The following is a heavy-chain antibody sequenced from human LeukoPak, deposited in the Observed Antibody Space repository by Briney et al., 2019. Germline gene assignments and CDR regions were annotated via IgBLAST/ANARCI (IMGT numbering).Heavy chain of an antibody. V-gene: IGHV3-74*01. CDR3: ARDRGYTQDY. CDR2: IKTDGSST. D-gene: IGHD2-2*02. CDR1: GFTFSTYW. Sequence: GGSLRLSCAASGFTFSTYWMHWVRQAPGKGLVWVSHIKTDGSSTTYANSVKGRFTISSDNAKNTLYLQMNSQRAEDTAVYYFARDRGYTQDYWGQGTLVTVSS. J-gene: IGHJ4*02.